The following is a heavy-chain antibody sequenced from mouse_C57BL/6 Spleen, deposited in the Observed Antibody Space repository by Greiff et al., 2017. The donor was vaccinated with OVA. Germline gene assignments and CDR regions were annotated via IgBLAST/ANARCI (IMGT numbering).Heavy chain of an antibody. CDR2: IRNKANGYTT. CDR1: GFTFTDYY. D-gene: IGHD3-2*02. Sequence: EVQLVESGGGLVQPGGSLSLSCAASGFTFTDYYMSWVRQPPGKALEWLGFIRNKANGYTTEYSASVKGRFTISRDNSQSILYLQMNALRAEDSATYYCASHQGNYYAMDYWGQGTSVTVSS. V-gene: IGHV7-3*01. CDR3: ASHQGNYYAMDY. J-gene: IGHJ4*01.